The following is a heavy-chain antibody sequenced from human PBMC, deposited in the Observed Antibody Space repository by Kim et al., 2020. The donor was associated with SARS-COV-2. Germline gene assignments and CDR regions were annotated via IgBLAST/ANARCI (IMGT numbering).Heavy chain of an antibody. CDR2: IYYSGST. J-gene: IGHJ4*02. D-gene: IGHD3-10*01. Sequence: SETLSLTCTVSGGSISSYYWSWIRQPPGKGLEWIGYIYYSGSTNYNPSLKSRVTISVDTSKNQFSLKLSSVTAADTAVYYCARGHYYGSGSYYIPYYFEYWGQGTLVTVSS. V-gene: IGHV4-59*13. CDR3: ARGHYYGSGSYYIPYYFEY. CDR1: GGSISSYY.